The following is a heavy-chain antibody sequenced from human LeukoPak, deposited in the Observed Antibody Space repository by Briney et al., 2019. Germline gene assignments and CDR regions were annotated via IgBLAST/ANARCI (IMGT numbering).Heavy chain of an antibody. Sequence: PSETLSLTCTVSGGSISSYYWSWIRQPPGKGLEWIGYIYHSGSTYYNPSLKSRVTISVDRSKNQFSLKLSSVTAADTAVYYCARATIFGVVIIRGYFDLWGRGTLVTVSS. CDR1: GGSISSYY. D-gene: IGHD3-3*01. J-gene: IGHJ2*01. V-gene: IGHV4-59*12. CDR2: IYHSGST. CDR3: ARATIFGVVIIRGYFDL.